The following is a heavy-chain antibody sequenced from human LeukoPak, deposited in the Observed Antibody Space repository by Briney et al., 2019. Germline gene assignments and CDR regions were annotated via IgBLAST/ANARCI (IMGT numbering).Heavy chain of an antibody. V-gene: IGHV3-23*01. D-gene: IGHD3-22*01. CDR2: ISGSGDIT. CDR1: GFTFNNYA. Sequence: PGGSLRLSCAASGFTFNNYAMSWVRQAPGKGLEWVSAISGSGDITYYADSVKGRFTISRDNSKNTLYLQMNSLRAEDTAVYYCAKLGITMIVVVDYWGQGTLVTVSS. J-gene: IGHJ4*02. CDR3: AKLGITMIVVVDY.